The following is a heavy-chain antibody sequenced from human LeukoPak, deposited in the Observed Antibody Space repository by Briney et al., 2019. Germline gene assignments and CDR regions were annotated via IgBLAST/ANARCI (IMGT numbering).Heavy chain of an antibody. J-gene: IGHJ4*02. V-gene: IGHV4-4*02. CDR2: IYYSGST. CDR1: GGSISSSNW. D-gene: IGHD3/OR15-3a*01. Sequence: SETLSLTCAVSGGSISSSNWWNWVRQPPGKGLEWIGSIYYSGSTYYNPSLKSRVTTSVDTSKNQFSLKLTSVTAADTAVYYCARDGPGLYFDSWGQGTLVTVSS. CDR3: ARDGPGLYFDS.